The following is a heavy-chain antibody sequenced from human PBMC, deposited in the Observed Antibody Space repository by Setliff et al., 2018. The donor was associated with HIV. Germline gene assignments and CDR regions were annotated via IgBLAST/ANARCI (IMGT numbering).Heavy chain of an antibody. CDR2: IKEDGSET. CDR3: ASVLFNRKGWHWDR. V-gene: IGHV3-7*03. CDR1: GFIIRNHW. Sequence: SGFIIRNHWMTWVRQAPGKGLEWVANIKEDGSETYFVDSLKGRFTASRDNARNSLYLQMNSLRAEDTAVYYCASVLFNRKGWHWDRWGQGTLVTVSS. J-gene: IGHJ4*02. D-gene: IGHD6-19*01.